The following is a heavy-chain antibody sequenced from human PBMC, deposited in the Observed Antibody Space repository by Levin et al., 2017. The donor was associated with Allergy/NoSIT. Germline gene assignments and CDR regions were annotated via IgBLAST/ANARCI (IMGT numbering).Heavy chain of an antibody. Sequence: PGESLKISCAASGFTFSSYAMSWVRQAPGKGLEWVSAISGSGGSTYYADSVKGRFTISRDNSKNTLYLQMNSLRAEDTAVYYCAKANCSGGSCKRSYFDYWGQGTLVTVSS. J-gene: IGHJ4*02. V-gene: IGHV3-23*01. D-gene: IGHD2-15*01. CDR2: ISGSGGST. CDR3: AKANCSGGSCKRSYFDY. CDR1: GFTFSSYA.